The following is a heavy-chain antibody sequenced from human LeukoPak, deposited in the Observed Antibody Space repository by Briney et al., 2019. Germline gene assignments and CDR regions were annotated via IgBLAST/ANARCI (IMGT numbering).Heavy chain of an antibody. Sequence: PSETLSLTCTVSGGSISSSSYYWGWIRQPPGKGLEWIGSIYYSGSTYYNPSLKSRVTISVDTSKNQFSLKLSSVTAADTAVYYCASQTWGYYYYYYMDVWGKGTRVTVSS. J-gene: IGHJ6*03. CDR1: GGSISSSSYY. CDR2: IYYSGST. D-gene: IGHD1-26*01. V-gene: IGHV4-39*01. CDR3: ASQTWGYYYYYYMDV.